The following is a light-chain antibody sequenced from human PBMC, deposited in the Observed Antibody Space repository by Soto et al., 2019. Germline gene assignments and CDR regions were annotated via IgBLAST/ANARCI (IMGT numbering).Light chain of an antibody. CDR1: QTITNN. J-gene: IGKJ5*01. Sequence: EIVMPQSPATLSVTPGESAPLSCRASQTITNNLAWYQQKPGQAPRLLIYGASTRATGFPARFSGSGSGTEFTLTISSLQPDDSASYYCQQYDHYPITFGQGTRLEIK. CDR2: GAS. CDR3: QQYDHYPIT. V-gene: IGKV3-15*01.